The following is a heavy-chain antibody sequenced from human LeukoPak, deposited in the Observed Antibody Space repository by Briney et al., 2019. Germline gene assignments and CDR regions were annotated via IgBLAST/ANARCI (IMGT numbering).Heavy chain of an antibody. CDR2: ISNKGGST. V-gene: IGHV3-64*04. CDR1: GFTFSSYG. J-gene: IGHJ4*02. CDR3: AKGQELDDGVFDS. Sequence: GGSLRLSCSASGFTFSSYGMHWVRQAPGKGLEYVSGISNKGGSTYYADSVKGRFTISRDNSKNTLYLQMNRLRVEDTAIYYCAKGQELDDGVFDSWGQGTLVTVSS. D-gene: IGHD1-1*01.